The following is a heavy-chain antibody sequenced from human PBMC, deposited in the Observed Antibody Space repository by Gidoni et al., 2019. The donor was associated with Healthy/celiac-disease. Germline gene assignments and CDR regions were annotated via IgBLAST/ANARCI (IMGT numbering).Heavy chain of an antibody. CDR1: GYSSRRGYY. CDR3: ATYYYGSGSYYK. J-gene: IGHJ4*02. Sequence: QVQLQESCPGLVKPSETLSLTCTVSGYSSRRGYYWGWIRQHPGKGMEWIGSIYHSGSTYYNPSLKSRVTISVDTSKNQFSLKLSSVTAADTAVYYCATYYYGSGSYYKGGQGTLVTVSS. V-gene: IGHV4-38-2*02. CDR2: IYHSGST. D-gene: IGHD3-10*01.